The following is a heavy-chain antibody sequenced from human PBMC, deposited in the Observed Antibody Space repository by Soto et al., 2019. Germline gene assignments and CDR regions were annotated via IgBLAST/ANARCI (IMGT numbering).Heavy chain of an antibody. CDR1: GFTFSSYA. Sequence: GGSLRLSCAASGFTFSSYAMSWVRQAPGKGLEWVSAISGNGGSTYYADSVKGRFTISRDNSKNTLYLQMNSLRAEDTAVYFCAKDGTMPAAGYYFDYWGQGTQVTFSS. CDR2: ISGNGGST. CDR3: AKDGTMPAAGYYFDY. J-gene: IGHJ4*02. D-gene: IGHD6-13*01. V-gene: IGHV3-23*01.